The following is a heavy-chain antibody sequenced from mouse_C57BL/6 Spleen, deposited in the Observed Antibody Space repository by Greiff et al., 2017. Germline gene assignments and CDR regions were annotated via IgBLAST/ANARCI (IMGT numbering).Heavy chain of an antibody. CDR1: GYAFTNYL. D-gene: IGHD1-1*01. CDR2: INPGSGDT. V-gene: IGHV1-54*01. J-gene: IGHJ1*03. Sequence: VQLQQSGAELVRPGTSVKVSCKASGYAFTNYLIEWVKQRPGQGLEWIGVINPGSGDTNNNEKFKGKATLTADKSSSTAYMQLSSLTSEDSAVYFCARRYYGSRGYFDVWGTGTTVTVSS. CDR3: ARRYYGSRGYFDV.